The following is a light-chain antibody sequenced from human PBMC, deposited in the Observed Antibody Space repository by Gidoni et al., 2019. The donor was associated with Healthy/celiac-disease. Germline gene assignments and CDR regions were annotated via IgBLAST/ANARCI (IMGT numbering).Light chain of an antibody. V-gene: IGKV3-20*01. CDR3: QQYGSSPPRDT. J-gene: IGKJ2*01. CDR1: QSVSSSY. Sequence: EIVLTQSPGTLSLSPGERATLSCRASQSVSSSYLAWYQQKPGQAPRLLIYGASSRATGIPDRFSGSGSGTDFTLTISRLEPEDFAVYYCQQYGSSPPRDTFXQXTKLEIK. CDR2: GAS.